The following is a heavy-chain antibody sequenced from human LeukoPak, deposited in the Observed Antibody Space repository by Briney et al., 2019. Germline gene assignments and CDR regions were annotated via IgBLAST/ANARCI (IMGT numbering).Heavy chain of an antibody. CDR1: GYTFTSYA. D-gene: IGHD3-16*02. CDR3: ARGETVYGGAIVY. V-gene: IGHV1-3*01. CDR2: INAGNGNT. Sequence: ASVKVSCKASGYTFTSYAMHWVRQAPGQRLEWMGWINAGNGNTKYSQEFQGRVTITRDTSASTAYMELSRLRSDDTAVYYCARGETVYGGAIVYWGQGTLVTVSS. J-gene: IGHJ4*02.